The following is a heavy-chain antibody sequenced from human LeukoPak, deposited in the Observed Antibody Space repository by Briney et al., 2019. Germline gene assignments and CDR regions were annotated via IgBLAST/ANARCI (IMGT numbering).Heavy chain of an antibody. CDR3: AKITTVTTYYYYYGMDV. CDR1: GFTFSSHA. J-gene: IGHJ6*02. CDR2: ISGSGGST. V-gene: IGHV3-23*01. Sequence: GGSLRLSCAASGFTFSSHAMSWVRQAPGKGLEWVSAISGSGGSTYYADSVKGRFTISRDNSKNTLYLQMNSLRAEDTAVYYCAKITTVTTYYYYYGMDVWGQGTTVTVSS. D-gene: IGHD4-17*01.